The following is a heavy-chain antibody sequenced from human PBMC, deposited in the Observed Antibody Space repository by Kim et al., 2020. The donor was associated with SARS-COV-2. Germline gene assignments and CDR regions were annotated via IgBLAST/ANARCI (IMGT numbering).Heavy chain of an antibody. V-gene: IGHV3-13*04. J-gene: IGHJ3*02. CDR1: GFTFSSYD. CDR3: ARGDHTAMVNAFDI. CDR2: IGTAGDT. D-gene: IGHD5-18*01. Sequence: GGSLRLSCAASGFTFSSYDMHWVRQATGKGLEWVSAIGTAGDTYYPGSVKGRFTISRENAKNSLYLQMNSLRAGDTAVYYCARGDHTAMVNAFDIWGQGTMVTVSS.